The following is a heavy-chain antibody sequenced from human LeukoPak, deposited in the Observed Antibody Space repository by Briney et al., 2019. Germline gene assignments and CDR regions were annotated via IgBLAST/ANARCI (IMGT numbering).Heavy chain of an antibody. D-gene: IGHD3-3*01. V-gene: IGHV3-23*01. J-gene: IGHJ4*02. CDR3: ARDGITIFGVVLSYFDY. Sequence: GGSLTLSCAVSGFTFNEYVMSWVRQAPGSGLAWVSAVSSSGFSTYYADSVKGRFTISRDNFKNTLYLQLNSLRGEDTAVYYCARDGITIFGVVLSYFDYWGQGTLVTVSS. CDR2: VSSSGFST. CDR1: GFTFNEYV.